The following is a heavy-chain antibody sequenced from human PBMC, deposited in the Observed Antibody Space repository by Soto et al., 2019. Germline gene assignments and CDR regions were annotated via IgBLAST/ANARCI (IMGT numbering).Heavy chain of an antibody. CDR3: DSDGSDHTKRWRAFSI. V-gene: IGHV4-59*01. CDR2: IYYSGST. D-gene: IGHD2-21*02. Sequence: PSETLSLTCTVSGGSISSYYWSWIRQPPGKGLEWVGYIYYSGSTNYIPSLKSRATLSVDTSKNQFSLKLSSVTAADTAVYYCDSDGSDHTKRWRAFSIWGQGTTVTVSS. CDR1: GGSISSYY. J-gene: IGHJ3*02.